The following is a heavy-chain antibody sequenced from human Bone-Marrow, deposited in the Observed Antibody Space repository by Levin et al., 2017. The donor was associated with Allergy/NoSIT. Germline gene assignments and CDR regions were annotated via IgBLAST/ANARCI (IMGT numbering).Heavy chain of an antibody. V-gene: IGHV1-3*01. Sequence: ASVKVSCKASGYTFTSYPMHWVRQAPGQRLEWMGWINAGNGNTKYSQKFQGRVTITRDASASTAYMELSSLRSEDTAVYYCARNYYGSGSYYNSNYYYYMDVWAKGTTVTVSS. CDR2: INAGNGNT. CDR3: ARNYYGSGSYYNSNYYYYMDV. D-gene: IGHD3-10*01. J-gene: IGHJ6*03. CDR1: GYTFTSYP.